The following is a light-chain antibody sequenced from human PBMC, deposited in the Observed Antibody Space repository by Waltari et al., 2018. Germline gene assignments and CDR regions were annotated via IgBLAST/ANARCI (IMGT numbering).Light chain of an antibody. V-gene: IGKV4-1*01. CDR1: QSVLYSSNNKNY. J-gene: IGKJ4*01. Sequence: DIVMTQSPDSLAVSLGERATINCKSSQSVLYSSNNKNYLAWYQQKPGQPPKLLIYWASTRASGVPDRFSGSGSGTDFTLTSSSLQAEDVAVYYCQQSYSTPLTFGGGTKVEIK. CDR2: WAS. CDR3: QQSYSTPLT.